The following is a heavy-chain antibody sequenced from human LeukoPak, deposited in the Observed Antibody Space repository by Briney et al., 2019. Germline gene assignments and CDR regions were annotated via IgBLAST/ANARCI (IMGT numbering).Heavy chain of an antibody. J-gene: IGHJ3*02. V-gene: IGHV4-30-4*01. CDR2: IYYSGST. CDR1: GDSISSGDYY. D-gene: IGHD3-10*01. Sequence: SETLSLTCTVSGDSISSGDYYWSWIRQPPGKGLEWLGYIYYSGSTYYNPSLKSRVTISVDTSKNQFSLKLSSVTAADTAVYYCARTPAVRGAPGSRIAFDIWGQGTMVTVSS. CDR3: ARTPAVRGAPGSRIAFDI.